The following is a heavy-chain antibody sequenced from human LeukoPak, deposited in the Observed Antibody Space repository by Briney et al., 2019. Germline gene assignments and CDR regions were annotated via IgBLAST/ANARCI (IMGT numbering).Heavy chain of an antibody. CDR2: IYYSGST. V-gene: IGHV4-59*01. Sequence: PSETLSLTCTVPGGSISSYYWSWIRQPPGKRLEWIGYIYYSGSTNYNPSLKSRVTISVDTSKNQFSLKLSSVTAADTAVYYCARGGGLQQWLVHNDWFDPWGQGTLVTVSS. J-gene: IGHJ5*02. D-gene: IGHD6-19*01. CDR3: ARGGGLQQWLVHNDWFDP. CDR1: GGSISSYY.